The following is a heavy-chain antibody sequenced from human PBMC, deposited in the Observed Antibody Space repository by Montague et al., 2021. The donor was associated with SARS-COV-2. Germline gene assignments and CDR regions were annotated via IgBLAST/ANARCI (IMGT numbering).Heavy chain of an antibody. J-gene: IGHJ6*03. Sequence: SETLSLTCAVYGGSFSGYYWSWIRQPPGKGLEWIGEINHSGSTNYNPSLKSRVTISVDTSKNQFSLKLSSVTAADTAVYYSARLVVPAARYYYYYYYMDVWGKGTTVTVSS. V-gene: IGHV4-34*01. D-gene: IGHD2-2*01. CDR3: ARLVVPAARYYYYYYYMDV. CDR2: INHSGST. CDR1: GGSFSGYY.